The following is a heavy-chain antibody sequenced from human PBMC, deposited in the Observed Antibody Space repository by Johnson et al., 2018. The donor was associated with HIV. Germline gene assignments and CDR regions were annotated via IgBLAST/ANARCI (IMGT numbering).Heavy chain of an antibody. CDR1: GFTFDDYG. J-gene: IGHJ3*02. CDR2: IYSGGST. Sequence: MQLVESGGGVVRPGGSLRLSCAAPGFTFDDYGMSWVRQAPGKGLEWVSVIYSGGSTYYADSVKGRFTISRDNSKNTLYLQMNSLRVEDTAVYYCARDPGGGLGAFDIWGQGTIVTVSS. CDR3: ARDPGGGLGAFDI. D-gene: IGHD2-8*02. V-gene: IGHV3-66*01.